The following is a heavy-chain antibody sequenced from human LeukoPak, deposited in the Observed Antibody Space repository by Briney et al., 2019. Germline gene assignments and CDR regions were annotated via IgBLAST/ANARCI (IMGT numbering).Heavy chain of an antibody. D-gene: IGHD6-19*01. CDR3: ASTASGLGELDY. Sequence: SETLSLTCAVYGGSFSGYYWSWIRQPPRKGLEWIGEIIHSGSTNYNASLKSRVTISVDTSKNQFSLKLSSVTAADTAVYYCASTASGLGELDYWGQGTLVTVSS. CDR1: GGSFSGYY. CDR2: IIHSGST. J-gene: IGHJ4*02. V-gene: IGHV4-34*12.